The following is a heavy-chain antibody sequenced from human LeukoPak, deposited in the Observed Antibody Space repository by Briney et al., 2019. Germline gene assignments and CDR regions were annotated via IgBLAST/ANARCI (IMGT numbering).Heavy chain of an antibody. CDR2: ISAYNGNT. CDR3: ARALLYNWNDPGYFDY. D-gene: IGHD1-1*01. V-gene: IGHV1-18*01. Sequence: VKVSCKASGYTFTSYGISWVRQAPGQGLEWMGWISAYNGNTNYAQKLKGRVTMTTDTSTSTAYMERRSLRSGDTAVYYCARALLYNWNDPGYFDYWGQGTLVTVSS. J-gene: IGHJ4*02. CDR1: GYTFTSYG.